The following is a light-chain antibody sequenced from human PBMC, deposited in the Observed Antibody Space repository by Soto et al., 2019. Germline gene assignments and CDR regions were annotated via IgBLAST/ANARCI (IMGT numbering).Light chain of an antibody. J-gene: IGLJ1*01. CDR2: LTN. CDR1: SSNIGAGYD. Sequence: QSVLTQPPSVSGAPGQRVTVSCTGSSSNIGAGYDVNWYQQLPGTAPRVLISLTNHRPSGVPDRFSGSKSGTSASLAITGLQAEDEADYYCQSYDLSLRGYVLGTGTKVTVL. CDR3: QSYDLSLRGYV. V-gene: IGLV1-40*01.